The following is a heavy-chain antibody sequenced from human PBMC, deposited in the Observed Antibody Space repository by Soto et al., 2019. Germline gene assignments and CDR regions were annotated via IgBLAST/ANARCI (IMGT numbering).Heavy chain of an antibody. Sequence: SETLSLTCTVSGGSISSGDYYWSWIRQPPGKGLEWIGYIYYSGSTNYNPSLKSRVTISVDTSKNQFSLKLSSVTAADTAVYYCARVKVTTYSVDYWGQGTLVTVSS. CDR2: IYYSGST. CDR1: GGSISSGDYY. CDR3: ARVKVTTYSVDY. D-gene: IGHD4-17*01. V-gene: IGHV4-61*08. J-gene: IGHJ4*02.